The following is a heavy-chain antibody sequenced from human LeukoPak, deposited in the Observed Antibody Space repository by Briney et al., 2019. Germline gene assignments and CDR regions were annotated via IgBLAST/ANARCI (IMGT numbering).Heavy chain of an antibody. D-gene: IGHD6-13*01. Sequence: GASVKVSCKASGGTFSSYAISWVRQAPGQGLEWMGWINPNSGGTNYAQKFQGRVTMTRDTSISTAYMELSRLRSDDTALYYCARVGHSSGWYSDYWGQGTLVTVSS. CDR3: ARVGHSSGWYSDY. CDR2: INPNSGGT. V-gene: IGHV1-2*02. CDR1: GGTFSSYA. J-gene: IGHJ4*02.